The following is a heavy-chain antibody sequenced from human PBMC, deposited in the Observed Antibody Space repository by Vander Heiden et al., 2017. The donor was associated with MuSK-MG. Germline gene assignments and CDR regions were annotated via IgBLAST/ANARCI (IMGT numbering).Heavy chain of an antibody. J-gene: IGHJ6*02. CDR2: ISGRGGST. CDR1: GFTFSSYA. V-gene: IGHV3-23*01. Sequence: EVQLLESGGGLVQPGGSLRLSCAASGFTFSSYAMSWVRQAPGKGLEWVSAISGRGGSTDYADSVKGRFTISRDNSKNTLYMQMNSLRAEDTAVYYCATSYGMDVWGQGTTVTVSS. CDR3: ATSYGMDV.